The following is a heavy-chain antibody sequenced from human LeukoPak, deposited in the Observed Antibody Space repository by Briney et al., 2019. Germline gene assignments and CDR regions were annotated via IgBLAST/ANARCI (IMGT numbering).Heavy chain of an antibody. D-gene: IGHD5-12*01. J-gene: IGHJ6*03. CDR3: ARDRGRYSGYDYYYYYYMDV. CDR2: IYTTGST. Sequence: SETLSLTCTVSGGSISSNSYTWSWIRQPAGKGLEWIGRIYTTGSTNYNPSLKSRVTISIDTSKNQFSLKLTSVTAADTAVYYCARDRGRYSGYDYYYYYYMDVWGKGTTVTISS. V-gene: IGHV4-61*02. CDR1: GGSISSNSYT.